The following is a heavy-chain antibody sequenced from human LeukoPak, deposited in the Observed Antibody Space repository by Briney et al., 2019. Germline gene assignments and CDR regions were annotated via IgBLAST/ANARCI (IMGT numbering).Heavy chain of an antibody. J-gene: IGHJ4*02. CDR1: GGSISSSSYY. V-gene: IGHV4-39*01. CDR2: IYYSGST. CDR3: ARGVWVDY. Sequence: PSETLSLTCTVSGGSISSSSYYWGWLRQPPGKGLEWSGSIYYSGSTYYNPSLKSRVTISVDTSKNQFSLKLSSVTAADTAVYYCARGVWVDYWGQGTLVTVSS. D-gene: IGHD6-13*01.